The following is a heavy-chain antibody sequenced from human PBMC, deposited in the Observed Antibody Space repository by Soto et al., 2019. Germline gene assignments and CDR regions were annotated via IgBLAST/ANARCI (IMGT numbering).Heavy chain of an antibody. J-gene: IGHJ2*01. CDR1: XXXXTSYX. V-gene: IGHV1-2*04. CDR3: ARAGQKWYFDL. Sequence: QVQLVQSXXXXKKXXXXVXVSCXXXXXXXTSYXXXXVREAPGQGLEWMGSINPNSGATYFAQKLQGWVTMSRDTSISTAYMELSRLRSDDTAVYYCARAGQKWYFDLWGRGTLVTVSS. CDR2: INPNSGAT.